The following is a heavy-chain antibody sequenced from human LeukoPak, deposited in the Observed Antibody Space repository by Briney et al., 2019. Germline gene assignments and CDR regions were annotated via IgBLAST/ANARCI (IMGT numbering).Heavy chain of an antibody. CDR2: IKNDGSIT. J-gene: IGHJ5*02. CDR1: GFIFSGYW. D-gene: IGHD5/OR15-5a*01. Sequence: GGSLRLSCAASGFIFSGYWMHWVRQAPGKGLVWLSRIKNDGSITSYADFVKGRFTISIDNAKNTLYLQMNSLRVEDTAVYYCTKCDWFDPWGQGTLVTVSS. V-gene: IGHV3-74*01. CDR3: TKCDWFDP.